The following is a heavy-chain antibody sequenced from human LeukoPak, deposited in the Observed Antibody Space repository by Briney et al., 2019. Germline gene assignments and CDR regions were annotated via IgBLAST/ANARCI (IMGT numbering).Heavy chain of an antibody. V-gene: IGHV3-21*01. D-gene: IGHD1-1*01. CDR1: GFTFSSYS. Sequence: PGGSLRLSCAASGFTFSSYSMNWVRQAPGKGLEWVSSISSSSCYIYYADSVKGRFTISRDNAKNPLYLQMNSLRAEDTAVYYCAISKLDAFDIWGQGTMVTVSS. J-gene: IGHJ3*02. CDR2: ISSSSCYI. CDR3: AISKLDAFDI.